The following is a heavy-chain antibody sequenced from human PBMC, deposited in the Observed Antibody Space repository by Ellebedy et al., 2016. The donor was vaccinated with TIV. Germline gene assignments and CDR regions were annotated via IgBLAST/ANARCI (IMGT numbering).Heavy chain of an antibody. CDR3: ARTSRWNYPFEL. D-gene: IGHD1-7*01. J-gene: IGHJ3*01. V-gene: IGHV3-72*01. CDR1: GFTFSDQY. Sequence: GESLKISCAASGFTFSDQYMDWVRQAPGKGLEWIGRARDKANSYTTEYASSVKGRFIISRDDSKNSLSLQMNSLKTEDMAVYYCARTSRWNYPFELWGQGTMVTVSS. CDR2: ARDKANSYTT.